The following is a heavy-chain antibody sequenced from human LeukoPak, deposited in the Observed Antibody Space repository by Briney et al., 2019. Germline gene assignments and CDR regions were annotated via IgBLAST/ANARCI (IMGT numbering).Heavy chain of an antibody. CDR1: GYTFTSYY. CDR2: INPSGGST. Sequence: ASVKVSCKASGYTFTSYYMRWVRQAPGQGLEWMGIINPSGGSTSYAQKFQGRVTMTRDMSTSTVYMELSSLRSEDTAVYYCARAHAGSNWFDPWGQGTLVTVSS. D-gene: IGHD5-12*01. CDR3: ARAHAGSNWFDP. V-gene: IGHV1-46*01. J-gene: IGHJ5*02.